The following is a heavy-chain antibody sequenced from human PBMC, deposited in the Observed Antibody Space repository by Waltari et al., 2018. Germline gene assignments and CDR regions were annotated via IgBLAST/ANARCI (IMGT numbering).Heavy chain of an antibody. CDR3: ARSGGGGWFDP. CDR2: IYYSGST. V-gene: IGHV4-39*07. D-gene: IGHD1-26*01. CDR1: GGSISSSSYY. J-gene: IGHJ5*02. Sequence: QLQLQESGPGLVKPSETLSLTCTVSGGSISSSSYYWGWIRQPPGKGREGIGSIYYSGSTYYNPALKSRVTISVDTSKNQFSLKLSSVTAADTAVYYCARSGGGGWFDPWGQGTLVTVSS.